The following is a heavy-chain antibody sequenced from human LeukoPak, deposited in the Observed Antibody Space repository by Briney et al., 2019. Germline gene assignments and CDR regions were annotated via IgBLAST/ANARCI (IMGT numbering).Heavy chain of an antibody. Sequence: SETQSLTCTVSGGSISSSSYYWGWIRQPPGKGLEWIGSIYYSGSTYYKPSLKSRVTISVDTSKNQFSLKLSSVTSADTAVYYCARHSISDIVVVPASYFDYWGQGTLVTVSS. CDR1: GGSISSSSYY. CDR2: IYYSGST. CDR3: ARHSISDIVVVPASYFDY. D-gene: IGHD2-2*01. V-gene: IGHV4-39*01. J-gene: IGHJ4*02.